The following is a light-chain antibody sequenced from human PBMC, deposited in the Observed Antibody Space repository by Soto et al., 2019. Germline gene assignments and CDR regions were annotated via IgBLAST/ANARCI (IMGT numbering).Light chain of an antibody. CDR2: NAS. Sequence: DVRMTQSPSALSASVGDRVTITCRASQYIRTWLAWYQQKPGKAPKNLIHNASDLQSRVPSRFSGSGSETEFTLNLSSLQPDDSANYCCQQCNYTPVTFGRGTKVEIK. V-gene: IGKV1-5*03. J-gene: IGKJ1*01. CDR1: QYIRTW. CDR3: QQCNYTPVT.